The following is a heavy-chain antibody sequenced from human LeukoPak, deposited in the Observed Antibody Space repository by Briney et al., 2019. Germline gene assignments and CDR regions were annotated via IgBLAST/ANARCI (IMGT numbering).Heavy chain of an antibody. V-gene: IGHV4-30-2*01. Sequence: PSETLSLTCTVSGGSISSGGYYWSWIRQPPGKGLEWIGYIYHSGSTYYNPSLKSRVTISVDRSKNQFSLKLSSVTAADTAVYYCASGRGITIFGVVIDYWGQGTLVTVSS. CDR3: ASGRGITIFGVVIDY. CDR1: GGSISSGGYY. D-gene: IGHD3-3*01. J-gene: IGHJ4*02. CDR2: IYHSGST.